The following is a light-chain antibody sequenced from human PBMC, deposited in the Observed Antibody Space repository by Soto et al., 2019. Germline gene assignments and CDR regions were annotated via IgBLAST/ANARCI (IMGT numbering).Light chain of an antibody. V-gene: IGLV2-14*01. CDR2: EVT. Sequence: QSALTQPASVSGSPGHSITISCTGTSSDVGGFSYVSWFQQHPGKAPKLMIYEVTNRPSGVSNRFSGSKSGNTASLTISGLQAEDEADYYCSSYTSSATYVVFGGGTKLTVL. J-gene: IGLJ2*01. CDR1: SSDVGGFSY. CDR3: SSYTSSATYVV.